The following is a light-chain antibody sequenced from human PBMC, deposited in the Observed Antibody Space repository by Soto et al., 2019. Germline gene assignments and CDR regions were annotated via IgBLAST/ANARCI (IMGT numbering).Light chain of an antibody. V-gene: IGLV2-14*03. CDR2: DVS. CDR1: SSDVGGYNY. Sequence: QSVLTQPASVSGSPGQAITISCTGTSSDVGGYNYVSWYQQHPGKAPNLMVYDVSDRPSGVSDRFSGSKSGNTASLTISWLQAEHEADYYCSSYTGSSTLFGGGTKLNVL. J-gene: IGLJ2*01. CDR3: SSYTGSSTL.